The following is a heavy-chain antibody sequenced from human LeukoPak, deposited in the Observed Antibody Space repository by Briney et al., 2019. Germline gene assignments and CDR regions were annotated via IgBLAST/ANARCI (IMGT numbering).Heavy chain of an antibody. CDR3: ARDLVAAAGTADY. D-gene: IGHD6-13*01. Sequence: SGGSQRLSCAASGFTFSSYSMNWVRQAPGKGLEWVSSISSSSSYIYYADSVKGRFTISRDNAKNSLYLQMNSLRAEDTAVYYCARDLVAAAGTADYWGQGTLVTVSS. CDR2: ISSSSSYI. CDR1: GFTFSSYS. V-gene: IGHV3-21*01. J-gene: IGHJ4*02.